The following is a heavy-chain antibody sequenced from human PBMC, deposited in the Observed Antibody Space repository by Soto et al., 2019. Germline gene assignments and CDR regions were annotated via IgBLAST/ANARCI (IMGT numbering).Heavy chain of an antibody. CDR3: ARYVNPYDTAVWFDP. J-gene: IGHJ5*02. CDR2: IYYSGTT. V-gene: IGHV4-59*01. D-gene: IGHD3-9*01. Sequence: QVQLQESGPGLVKPSETLSLTCTVSGGSTRNYFWSWIRQPPGKGLEWIGCIYYSGTTNYNSSLKSRVTISLDTSKNQFSLMLRSVTAADTAVYYCARYVNPYDTAVWFDPWGQGTLVTVSS. CDR1: GGSTRNYF.